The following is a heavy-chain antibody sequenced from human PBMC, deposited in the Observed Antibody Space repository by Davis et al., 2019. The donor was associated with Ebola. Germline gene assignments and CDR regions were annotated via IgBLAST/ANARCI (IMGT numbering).Heavy chain of an antibody. J-gene: IGHJ4*02. CDR3: ARASSSWTPVLDY. Sequence: SETLSLTCTVSGGSISSSSYYWGWIRQPPGKGLEWIGSIYYSGSTYYNPSLKSRVTISVDTSKNQFSLKLSSVTAADTAVYYCARASSSWTPVLDYWGQGTLVTVSS. V-gene: IGHV4-39*01. D-gene: IGHD6-13*01. CDR2: IYYSGST. CDR1: GGSISSSSYY.